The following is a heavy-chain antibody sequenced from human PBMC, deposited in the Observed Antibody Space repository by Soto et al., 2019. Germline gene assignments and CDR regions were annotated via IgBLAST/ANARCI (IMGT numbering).Heavy chain of an antibody. Sequence: GGSLRLSCAASGFTFSSYAMHWVRQAPGKGLEWVAVISYDGSNKYYADSVKGRFTISRDNSKNTLYLQMNSLRAEDTAVYYCARDLIAAAGNYYYGMDVWGQGTTVTVSS. D-gene: IGHD6-13*01. J-gene: IGHJ6*02. CDR2: ISYDGSNK. CDR3: ARDLIAAAGNYYYGMDV. CDR1: GFTFSSYA. V-gene: IGHV3-30-3*01.